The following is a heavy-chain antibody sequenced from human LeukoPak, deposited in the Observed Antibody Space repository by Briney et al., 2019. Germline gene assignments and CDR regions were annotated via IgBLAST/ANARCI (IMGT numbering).Heavy chain of an antibody. V-gene: IGHV4-61*02. Sequence: SETLSLTCTVSGGSISSGSYYWSWIRQPAGKGLEWIGRIYTSGSTNYNPSLKSRVTISVDTSKNQFSLKLNSVTAADTAVYYCVREDQPHYFDQWGQGTLVTVSS. CDR2: IYTSGST. CDR3: VREDQPHYFDQ. J-gene: IGHJ4*02. CDR1: GGSISSGSYY.